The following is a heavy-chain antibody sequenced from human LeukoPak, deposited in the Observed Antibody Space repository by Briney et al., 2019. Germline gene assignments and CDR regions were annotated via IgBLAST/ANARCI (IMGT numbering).Heavy chain of an antibody. Sequence: GGSLRLSCAASGFTFSSYGMHWVRQAPGKGLEWVAVIWYDGSNKYYADSVKGRFTISRDNSKNTLYLQMNSLRAEDTAVYYCARVRMIYYGSGSYYAPHDAFDIWGQGTMVTVSS. CDR2: IWYDGSNK. J-gene: IGHJ3*02. CDR3: ARVRMIYYGSGSYYAPHDAFDI. D-gene: IGHD3-10*01. CDR1: GFTFSSYG. V-gene: IGHV3-33*01.